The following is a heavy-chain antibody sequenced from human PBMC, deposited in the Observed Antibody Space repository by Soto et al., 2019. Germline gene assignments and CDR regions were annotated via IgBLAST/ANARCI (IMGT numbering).Heavy chain of an antibody. V-gene: IGHV3-23*01. CDR2: ISGSGDYT. D-gene: IGHD3-22*01. CDR1: GSTFSSYA. Sequence: GGSLRLSCAASGSTFSSYAMSWVRQAPGKGLEWVSIISGSGDYTYYADSVKGRFTISRDNSKKTLFLQMNSLRAEDTAVYYCAKHFDINGYYSSYWGQGTLVTVSS. CDR3: AKHFDINGYYSSY. J-gene: IGHJ4*02.